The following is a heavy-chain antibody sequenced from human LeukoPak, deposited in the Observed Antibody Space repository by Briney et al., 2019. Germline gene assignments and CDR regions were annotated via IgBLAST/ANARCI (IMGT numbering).Heavy chain of an antibody. J-gene: IGHJ4*02. CDR1: GGSISSYY. V-gene: IGHV4-59*01. D-gene: IGHD1-1*01. CDR2: IYYSGST. Sequence: SETLSLTCTVSGGSISSYYWSWIRQPPGKGLEWIGYIYYSGSTNYNPSLKSRVTISVDTSKNQFSLKLSSVTAADTAVYYCARDLELERNRWNYFESWGQGTLVTVSS. CDR3: ARDLELERNRWNYFES.